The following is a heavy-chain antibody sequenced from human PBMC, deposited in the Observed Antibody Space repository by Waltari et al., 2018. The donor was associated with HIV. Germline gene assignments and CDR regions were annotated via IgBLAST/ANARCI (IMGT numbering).Heavy chain of an antibody. D-gene: IGHD3-22*01. CDR3: AGSGYYFGTGAPTLDF. J-gene: IGHJ4*02. Sequence: EVQLVESGGGLVQPGGSLRLSCAGSGFTFNYYWMHWVRQAPGTGLVWVSRVTGDGGNRNYADSVEGRFTIARDNAKNTLYLQMNSLSADDTAVYYCAGSGYYFGTGAPTLDFWGRGTRVTVSS. CDR1: GFTFNYYW. V-gene: IGHV3-74*01. CDR2: VTGDGGNR.